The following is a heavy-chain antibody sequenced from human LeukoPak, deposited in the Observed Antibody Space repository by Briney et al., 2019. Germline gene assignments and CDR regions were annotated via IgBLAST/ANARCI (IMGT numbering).Heavy chain of an antibody. CDR1: GGSFSGYY. CDR3: ARGRGYSGYVFGY. V-gene: IGHV4-34*01. D-gene: IGHD5-12*01. CDR2: INHSGST. Sequence: KPSETLSLTCAVYGGSFSGYYWSWIRQPPGKGLEWIGEINHSGSTNYNPSLKSRVTISVDTSKNQFSLKLSSVTAADTAVYYCARGRGYSGYVFGYWGQGTLVTVSS. J-gene: IGHJ4*02.